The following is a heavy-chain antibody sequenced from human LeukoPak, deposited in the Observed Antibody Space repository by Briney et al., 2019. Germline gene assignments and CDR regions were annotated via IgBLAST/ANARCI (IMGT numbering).Heavy chain of an antibody. V-gene: IGHV4-39*07. D-gene: IGHD4-17*01. CDR2: IYYSGST. Sequence: SETLSLTCTVSGGSISSSSYYWGWIRQPPGKGLEWIGSIYYSGSTYYNPSLKSRVTISVDTSKNQFSLKLSSVTAADTAVYYCARAPDYGDYADYWGQGTLVTVSS. CDR1: GGSISSSSYY. J-gene: IGHJ4*02. CDR3: ARAPDYGDYADY.